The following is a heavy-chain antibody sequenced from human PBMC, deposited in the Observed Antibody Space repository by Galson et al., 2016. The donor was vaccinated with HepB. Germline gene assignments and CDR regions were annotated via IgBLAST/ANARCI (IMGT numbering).Heavy chain of an antibody. V-gene: IGHV2-5*02. CDR3: AHRPPHVNTAMVLYYFDF. D-gene: IGHD5-18*01. Sequence: PALVKPKQTLTLTCTFSGFSLSTSGVGVGWIRQPPGKALEWIALLFWDDNNRYSPSLRSRVTLTKDTSKNQVVLTMTNMDPADTATYYCAHRPPHVNTAMVLYYFDFWGQGTLVTVSS. CDR2: LFWDDNN. J-gene: IGHJ4*02. CDR1: GFSLSTSGVG.